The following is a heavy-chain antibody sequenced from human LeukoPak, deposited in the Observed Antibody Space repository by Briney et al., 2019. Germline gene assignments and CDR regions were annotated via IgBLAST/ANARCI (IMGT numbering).Heavy chain of an antibody. D-gene: IGHD3-10*01. J-gene: IGHJ5*02. CDR1: GGSFSGYY. CDR3: ARGRYYYGSGRWFDP. Sequence: SETLSLTCAVYGGSFSGYYWSWLRQPPGKGLEWSGEINHSGSTNYNPSLKSRVTISVDTSKNQFSLKLSSVTAADTAVYYCARGRYYYGSGRWFDPWGQGTLVTVSS. CDR2: INHSGST. V-gene: IGHV4-34*01.